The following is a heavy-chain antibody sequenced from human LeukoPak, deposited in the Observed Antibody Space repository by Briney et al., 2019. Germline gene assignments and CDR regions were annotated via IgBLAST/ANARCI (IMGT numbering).Heavy chain of an antibody. CDR2: ITAGNGNT. CDR3: ARDLARGYSYGYNAFDI. Sequence: ASVNVSCKASGYNFNSYGIGWVRQAPRQGLEWMGWITAGNGNTNYEQKVQGRITMTTDTSTSTAYMELRSLRSDDTAVYFCARDLARGYSYGYNAFDIWGQGTMVTVSS. D-gene: IGHD5-18*01. CDR1: GYNFNSYG. V-gene: IGHV1-18*01. J-gene: IGHJ3*02.